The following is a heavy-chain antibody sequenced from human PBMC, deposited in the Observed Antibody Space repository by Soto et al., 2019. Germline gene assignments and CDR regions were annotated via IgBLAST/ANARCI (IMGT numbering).Heavy chain of an antibody. CDR1: GGTFSSYA. CDR2: INAGNGNI. J-gene: IGHJ5*02. CDR3: AISIAAAGTPRVIHWFDP. V-gene: IGHV1-3*01. D-gene: IGHD6-13*01. Sequence: GASVKVSCKASGGTFSSYAISWVRQAPGQRLEWMGWINAGNGNIKYSQKFQGRITITRDTSASTAYMELGSLRSEDTAVYYCAISIAAAGTPRVIHWFDPWGQGTLVTVSS.